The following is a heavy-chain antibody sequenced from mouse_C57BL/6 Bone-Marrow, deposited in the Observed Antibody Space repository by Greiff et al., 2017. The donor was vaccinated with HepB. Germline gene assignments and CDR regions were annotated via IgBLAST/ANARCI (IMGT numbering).Heavy chain of an antibody. J-gene: IGHJ2*01. V-gene: IGHV1-26*01. CDR1: GYTFTDYY. Sequence: EVQLQQSGPELVKPGASVKISCKASGYTFTDYYMNWVKQSHGKSLEWIGDINPNNGGTSYNQKFKGKATLTVDKSSSTAYMEIRSLTAEDSAVYYCARKTGGTGFFDYWGQGTTLTVSS. CDR2: INPNNGGT. CDR3: ARKTGGTGFFDY.